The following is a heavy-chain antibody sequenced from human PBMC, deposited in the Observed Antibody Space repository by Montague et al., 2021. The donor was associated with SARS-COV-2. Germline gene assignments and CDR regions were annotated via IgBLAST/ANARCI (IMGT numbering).Heavy chain of an antibody. V-gene: IGHV4-59*08. D-gene: IGHD6-19*01. CDR2: NYYNGGT. CDR1: GGSTASHY. CDR3: ARGWGFDP. Sequence: SETLSLTCTVYGGSTASHYWNWIRQSPGKRPEWIGYNYYNGGTKYNPSLQSRVTISIDTSENQFSLRLNSVTAADTAVYFCARGWGFDPWGQGRLVTVSS. J-gene: IGHJ3*01.